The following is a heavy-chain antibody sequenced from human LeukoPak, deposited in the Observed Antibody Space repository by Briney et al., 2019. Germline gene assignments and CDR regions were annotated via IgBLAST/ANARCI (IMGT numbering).Heavy chain of an antibody. V-gene: IGHV1-24*01. J-gene: IGHJ4*02. CDR3: ATGGMGKIWFGEIFAH. Sequence: ASVKVSCVVSGKTLTDLSMNSVPQAPGQGLEKVGRFDPEHGETIYAQKFQGRVTLTEDTSASTAYMEMSSLISEDTAVYYCATGGMGKIWFGEIFAHWGQETLLTVSS. D-gene: IGHD3-10*01. CDR2: FDPEHGET. CDR1: GKTLTDLS.